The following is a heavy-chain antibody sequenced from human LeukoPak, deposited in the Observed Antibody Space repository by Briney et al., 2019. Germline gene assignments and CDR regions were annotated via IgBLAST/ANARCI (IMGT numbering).Heavy chain of an antibody. D-gene: IGHD3-10*01. CDR2: INHSGST. Sequence: SETLSLTCAVYGGSFSDYYWSWIRQPPGKGLEWIGGINHSGSTNYNPSLKSRVTISVDTSKNQFSLKLSSVTAADTAVYYCARLNYYGSGSYQNYYYYYMDVWGKGTTVTISS. V-gene: IGHV4-34*01. J-gene: IGHJ6*03. CDR3: ARLNYYGSGSYQNYYYYYMDV. CDR1: GGSFSDYY.